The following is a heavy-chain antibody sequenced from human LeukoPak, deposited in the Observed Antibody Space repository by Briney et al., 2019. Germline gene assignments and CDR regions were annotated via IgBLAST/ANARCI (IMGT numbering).Heavy chain of an antibody. Sequence: PWGSLRLSCAASGFTFSSYWMSWVRQAPGKGLEWVANIKQDGSEKYYVDSVKGRFTISRDNAKNSLYLQMNSLRAEDTAVYYCASSLDSSGYYVDYWGQGTLVTVSS. J-gene: IGHJ4*02. D-gene: IGHD3-22*01. CDR1: GFTFSSYW. CDR3: ASSLDSSGYYVDY. CDR2: IKQDGSEK. V-gene: IGHV3-7*01.